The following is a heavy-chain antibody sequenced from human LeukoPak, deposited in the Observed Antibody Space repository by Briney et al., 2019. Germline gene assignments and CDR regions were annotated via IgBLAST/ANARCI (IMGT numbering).Heavy chain of an antibody. D-gene: IGHD2-21*02. CDR3: ARAPSPYCGGYCDWYFDL. V-gene: IGHV3-13*01. J-gene: IGHJ2*01. CDR1: GFTFSGYD. Sequence: EGSLRLSSAASGFTFSGYDMHWVRQATGKGLEWVSAIGTAGDTYYPGSVKGRFTISRENAKNSLYLQMNSLRAGDTAVYYCARAPSPYCGGYCDWYFDLWGRGTLVTVSS. CDR2: IGTAGDT.